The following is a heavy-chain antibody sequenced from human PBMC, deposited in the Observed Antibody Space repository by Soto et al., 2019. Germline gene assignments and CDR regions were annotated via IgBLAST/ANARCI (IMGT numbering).Heavy chain of an antibody. J-gene: IGHJ4*02. CDR3: VRDQVRGSSWPLDY. CDR2: ISAYNSNT. Sequence: ASVKVSCKASGYTFTSYGISWVRQAPGQGLEWMGWISAYNSNTKYAQKLQGRVTMTTDTSTSTAYMELRSLRSDDTAVYYCVRDQVRGSSWPLDYWGQGTLVTVSS. V-gene: IGHV1-18*01. CDR1: GYTFTSYG. D-gene: IGHD6-13*01.